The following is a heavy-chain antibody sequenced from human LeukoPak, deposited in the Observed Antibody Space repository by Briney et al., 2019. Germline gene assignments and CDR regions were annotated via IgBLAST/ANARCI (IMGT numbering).Heavy chain of an antibody. V-gene: IGHV4-59*11. D-gene: IGHD4-17*01. J-gene: IGHJ4*02. CDR2: IYYSGST. Sequence: SETLSLTCTVSGVSISSHYWSWLRQPPGKGLEWIGYIYYSGSTNYNPSLKSRVTISVDTSKNQFSLKLSSVTAADTAVYYCARDLSYGEYDYWGQGTLVTVSS. CDR1: GVSISSHY. CDR3: ARDLSYGEYDY.